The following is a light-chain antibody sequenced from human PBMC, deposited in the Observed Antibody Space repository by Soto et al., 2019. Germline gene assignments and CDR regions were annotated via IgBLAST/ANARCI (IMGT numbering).Light chain of an antibody. CDR2: GAS. J-gene: IGKJ1*01. CDR1: QSVGSN. Sequence: EIVMTQSPATLSVSPGERVTLSCRARQSVGSNIAWYQQKPGQGPRLLIYGASTRAAGIPARFSGRGSGTEFTLTISSLQSEDFAVYFGQQYYHRWTFGPGTKVDIK. CDR3: QQYYHRWT. V-gene: IGKV3-15*01.